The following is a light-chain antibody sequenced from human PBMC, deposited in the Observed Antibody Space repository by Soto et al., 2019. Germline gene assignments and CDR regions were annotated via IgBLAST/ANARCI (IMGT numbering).Light chain of an antibody. Sequence: EIVLTQSPGTLSLSPGEGATLSCRASQSVGSSYLAWHQQKPGQAPRLLIYGASNRATGIPDRFSGSGSGTDFTLTIKRLEPEDCAVYYCQQYDSSPWTFGPGTKVEIK. CDR3: QQYDSSPWT. CDR2: GAS. J-gene: IGKJ1*01. V-gene: IGKV3-20*01. CDR1: QSVGSSY.